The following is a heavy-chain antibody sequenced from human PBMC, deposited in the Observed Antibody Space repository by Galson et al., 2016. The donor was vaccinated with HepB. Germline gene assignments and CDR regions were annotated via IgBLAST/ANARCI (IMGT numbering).Heavy chain of an antibody. CDR3: EKYPRPDYDFYLANWFDP. J-gene: IGHJ5*02. Sequence: SLRLSCAASGFTFSNYAMSWVRQAPGKGLEWVSAISGSGGSAYYADSVKGRFTISRDNSKNTLYLQMNSLRADDTAVYYCEKYPRPDYDFYLANWFDPWGQGTLVTVSS. CDR2: ISGSGGSA. CDR1: GFTFSNYA. D-gene: IGHD3-3*01. V-gene: IGHV3-23*01.